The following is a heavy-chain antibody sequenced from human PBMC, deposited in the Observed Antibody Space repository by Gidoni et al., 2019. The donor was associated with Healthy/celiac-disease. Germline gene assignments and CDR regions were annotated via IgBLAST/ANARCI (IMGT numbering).Heavy chain of an antibody. V-gene: IGHV4-31*03. CDR2: IYYSGST. Sequence: QVQLQESGPGLVKPSQTLSLTCTVSGGSISSGGSSWSWIRQHPGKGLEWIGYIYYSGSTYYNPSLKSRVTISVDTSKNQFSLKLSSVTAADTAVYYCARAPERKRFGELPSILFDYWGQGTLVTVSS. J-gene: IGHJ4*02. CDR3: ARAPERKRFGELPSILFDY. CDR1: GGSISSGGSS. D-gene: IGHD3-10*01.